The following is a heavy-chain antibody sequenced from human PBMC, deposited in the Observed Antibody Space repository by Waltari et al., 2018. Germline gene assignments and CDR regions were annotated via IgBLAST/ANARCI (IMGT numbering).Heavy chain of an antibody. D-gene: IGHD6-13*01. CDR1: GFTFSDYW. Sequence: EVQLVESGGGLVQPGGSLSLSCAASGFTFSDYWINWVGRAPGKGLEWVANIKYDGSEKYYVDSVKGRFTISRDNAKNSLYLQMNSRTAEDTAVYYCARDHVAPGIIFDHWGQGTLVTVSS. CDR2: IKYDGSEK. CDR3: ARDHVAPGIIFDH. J-gene: IGHJ4*02. V-gene: IGHV3-7*01.